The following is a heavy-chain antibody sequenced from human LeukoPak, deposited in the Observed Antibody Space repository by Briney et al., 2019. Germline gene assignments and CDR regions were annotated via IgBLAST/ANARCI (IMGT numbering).Heavy chain of an antibody. CDR1: GYSINLVYY. CDR3: ASVGDNLSFVY. D-gene: IGHD4/OR15-4a*01. CDR2: SHHSGST. Sequence: PSETLSLTCAVCGYSINLVYYLAWLRQPPGKGLDWIGNSHHSGSTYFNPSLKNRVTMSVDTSKKQFSLNLSSVTAAHTAVYYWASVGDNLSFVYWGGGTLVTVSS. J-gene: IGHJ4*02. V-gene: IGHV4-38-2*01.